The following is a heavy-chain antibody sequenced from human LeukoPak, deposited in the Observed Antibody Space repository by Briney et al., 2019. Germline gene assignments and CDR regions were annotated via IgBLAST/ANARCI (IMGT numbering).Heavy chain of an antibody. CDR1: SSTFSTYG. Sequence: ASVKVSCKTSSSTFSTYGITWVRQAPGQGLEWMGWINTHKGNTYYAREFQDRVSMTTDASTTTAYMELRSLRSDDTAIYYCATYYSGSGSFTTQFDHWGQGTLVTVYS. V-gene: IGHV1-18*04. CDR2: INTHKGNT. D-gene: IGHD3-10*01. CDR3: ATYYSGSGSFTTQFDH. J-gene: IGHJ4*02.